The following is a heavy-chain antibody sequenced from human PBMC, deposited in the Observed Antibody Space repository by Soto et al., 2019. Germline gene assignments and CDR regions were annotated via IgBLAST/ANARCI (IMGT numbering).Heavy chain of an antibody. CDR2: INPGNGNT. Sequence: ASVKVSCKASGYTFTSYGINWVRQAPGRGLEWMGWINPGNGNTKYPQQFQGRVIIDRDTSASTAYMELSSLRSEDTAVYYCARGGYFDSSNYLAYWGLGTLVTVS. CDR1: GYTFTSYG. V-gene: IGHV1-3*01. CDR3: ARGGYFDSSNYLAY. J-gene: IGHJ4*02. D-gene: IGHD3-22*01.